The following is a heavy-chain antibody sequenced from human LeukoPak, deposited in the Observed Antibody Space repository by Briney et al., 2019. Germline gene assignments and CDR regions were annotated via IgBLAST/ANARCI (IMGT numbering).Heavy chain of an antibody. D-gene: IGHD4-17*01. CDR1: GFTFSSYA. CDR2: VSNSGGST. Sequence: RGGSLRLSCAASGFTFSSYAMSWVRLAPGVGLEWVSAVSNSGGSTYYADSVKGRFTIARDNSKNTLYLQMNGLRAEDTALYYCAKHGEAYGDSKTDYWGQGTLVTVSS. J-gene: IGHJ4*02. CDR3: AKHGEAYGDSKTDY. V-gene: IGHV3-23*01.